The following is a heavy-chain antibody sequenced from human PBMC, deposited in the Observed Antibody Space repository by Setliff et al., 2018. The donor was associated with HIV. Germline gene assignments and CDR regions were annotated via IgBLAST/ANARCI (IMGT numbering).Heavy chain of an antibody. D-gene: IGHD3-10*01. CDR3: AKWFGEFFRAFDR. CDR1: GFTFSSYG. CDR2: IRYDGSNK. J-gene: IGHJ3*01. V-gene: IGHV3-30*02. Sequence: PGGSLRLSCAASGFTFSSYGMHWVRQAPGKGLEWVAFIRYDGSNKYYADSVKGRFTISRDNSKNTLYLQMNSLRAEDTAVYHCAKWFGEFFRAFDRWGQGTMVTVSS.